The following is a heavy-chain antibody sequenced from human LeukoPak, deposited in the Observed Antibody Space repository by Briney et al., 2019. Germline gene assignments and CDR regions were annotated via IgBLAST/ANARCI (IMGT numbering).Heavy chain of an antibody. CDR2: IYTSGST. Sequence: SQTLSLTCTVSGGSISSGSYYWSWIRQPAGKGLEWIGRIYTSGSTNYNPSLKSRVTISVDTSQNQFSLKLSSLTAADTAVYYCARGVVAAAGRTFDFWGQGTLVTVSS. D-gene: IGHD6-13*01. CDR1: GGSISSGSYY. J-gene: IGHJ4*02. CDR3: ARGVVAAAGRTFDF. V-gene: IGHV4-61*02.